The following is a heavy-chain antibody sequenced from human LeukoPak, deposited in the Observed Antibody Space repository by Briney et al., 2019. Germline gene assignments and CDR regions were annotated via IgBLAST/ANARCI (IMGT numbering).Heavy chain of an antibody. V-gene: IGHV4-39*07. D-gene: IGHD6-6*01. CDR2: IYYSGST. CDR3: ARASISSSSGAIDY. Sequence: SETLSLTCTVSGGSISSSSYYWGWIRQPPGKGLEWIGSIYYSGSTYYNPSLKSRVTISVDTSKNQFSLKLSSVTAADTAVYYCARASISSSSGAIDYWGQGTLVTVSS. CDR1: GGSISSSSYY. J-gene: IGHJ4*02.